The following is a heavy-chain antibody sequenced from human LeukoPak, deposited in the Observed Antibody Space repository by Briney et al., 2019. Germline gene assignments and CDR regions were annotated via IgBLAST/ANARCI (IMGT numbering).Heavy chain of an antibody. J-gene: IGHJ2*01. CDR3: ARADYGGNSVIWYFDL. D-gene: IGHD4-23*01. Sequence: ASVTVSCKASGYTFTSYYMHWVRQAPGQGLEGMGIINPSGGSTSYAQKFQGRVTMTRDMSTSTVYMELSSLRSEDTAVYYCARADYGGNSVIWYFDLWGRGTLVTVSS. CDR1: GYTFTSYY. V-gene: IGHV1-46*01. CDR2: INPSGGST.